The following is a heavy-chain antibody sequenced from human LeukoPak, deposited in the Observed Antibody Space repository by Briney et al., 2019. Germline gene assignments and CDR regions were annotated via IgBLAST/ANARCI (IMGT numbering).Heavy chain of an antibody. J-gene: IGHJ6*02. CDR1: GFTFSSYA. CDR2: ISGSRDST. CDR3: AKDLTAGGSKYYYYGMDV. Sequence: PGGSLRLSCAASGFTFSSYAMNWVRQAPGKGLEWVSLISGSRDSTYYADSVKGRFTISRDNSKNTLSLQMNSLTAEDTAVYYCAKDLTAGGSKYYYYGMDVWGQGTTVTVSS. D-gene: IGHD1-26*01. V-gene: IGHV3-23*01.